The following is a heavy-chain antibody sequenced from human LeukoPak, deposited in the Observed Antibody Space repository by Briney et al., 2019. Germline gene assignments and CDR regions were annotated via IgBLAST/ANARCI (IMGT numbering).Heavy chain of an antibody. Sequence: SSVKVSCQASGYTFTSYGISWVRQAPGQGLEWMGWISAYNGNTNYAQKLQGRVTMTTDTSTSTAYMELRSLRSDDTAVYYCAREGYYDSSGYYYDYWGQGTLVAVSS. J-gene: IGHJ4*02. CDR1: GYTFTSYG. CDR2: ISAYNGNT. D-gene: IGHD3-22*01. V-gene: IGHV1-18*01. CDR3: AREGYYDSSGYYYDY.